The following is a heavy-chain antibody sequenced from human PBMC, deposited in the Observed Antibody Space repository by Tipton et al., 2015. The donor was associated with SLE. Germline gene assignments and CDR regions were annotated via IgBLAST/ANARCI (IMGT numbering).Heavy chain of an antibody. CDR2: LYYSGSN. Sequence: LRLSCTVSGDSISSYSWSWIRRPPGKGLEWIGYLYYSGSNNYNPSLRSRVTISGDTSKNQFSLKLRFVTAADTAMYYCATLVGGYYSSSRVVWYFDLWGRGTLVTVSS. D-gene: IGHD6-6*01. J-gene: IGHJ2*01. V-gene: IGHV4-59*01. CDR3: ATLVGGYYSSSRVVWYFDL. CDR1: GDSISSYS.